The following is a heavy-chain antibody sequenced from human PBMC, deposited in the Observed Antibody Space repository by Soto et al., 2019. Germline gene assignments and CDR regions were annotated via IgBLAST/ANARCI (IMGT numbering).Heavy chain of an antibody. Sequence: SETLSLTCSVSGDSISISSYYWGWVRQPPGKGLEWIGNIHYSGSTNYNPSLQSRVTISVDTSKNQFSLKLSSVTAADTAVYYCARMRGSYGAYRGVGNWFDPWGQGTLVTVS. J-gene: IGHJ5*02. CDR3: ARMRGSYGAYRGVGNWFDP. D-gene: IGHD2-21*01. CDR1: GDSISISSYY. V-gene: IGHV4-39*07. CDR2: IHYSGST.